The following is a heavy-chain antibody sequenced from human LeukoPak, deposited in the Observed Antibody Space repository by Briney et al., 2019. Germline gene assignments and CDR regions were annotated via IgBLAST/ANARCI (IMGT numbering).Heavy chain of an antibody. J-gene: IGHJ4*02. V-gene: IGHV3-15*01. Sequence: GGSLRLSCAASGFTFSNAWMSWVRQAPGKGLEWVGRIKSKTDGGTTDYAAPVKGRFTISRDDSKNTLYLQMNSLKTEDTAVYYCTTDPGRASSHVDTAMDPFDYWGQGTLVTVSS. CDR2: IKSKTDGGTT. CDR1: GFTFSNAW. CDR3: TTDPGRASSHVDTAMDPFDY. D-gene: IGHD5-18*01.